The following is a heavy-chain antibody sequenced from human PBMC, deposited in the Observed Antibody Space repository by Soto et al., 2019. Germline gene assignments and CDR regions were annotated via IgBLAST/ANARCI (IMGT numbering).Heavy chain of an antibody. CDR3: ARGNPFNYAGFDV. Sequence: QAHLEQSGAEVKRPGASVKVSCKASGYTFSDFDINWLRQASGQGPDWMGWMNAKSGDTFFAQRLQGKFNMTWDTSLSTAYMEVGSLTSDDTAMYYCARGNPFNYAGFDVWGQGTTVAVSS. J-gene: IGHJ6*02. D-gene: IGHD3-16*01. CDR2: MNAKSGDT. V-gene: IGHV1-8*01. CDR1: GYTFSDFD.